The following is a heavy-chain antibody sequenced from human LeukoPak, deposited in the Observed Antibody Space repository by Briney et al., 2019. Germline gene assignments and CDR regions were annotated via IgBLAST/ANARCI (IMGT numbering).Heavy chain of an antibody. Sequence: PGGSLRLSCAASGFTVSSNYMSWVHQAPGKGLEWVSVIYSGGSTYYADSVKGRFTISRDNSKNTLYLQMNSLRAEDTAVYYCARGRIAARPRFDYWGQGTLVTVSS. CDR1: GFTVSSNY. D-gene: IGHD6-6*01. V-gene: IGHV3-66*02. CDR2: IYSGGST. CDR3: ARGRIAARPRFDY. J-gene: IGHJ4*02.